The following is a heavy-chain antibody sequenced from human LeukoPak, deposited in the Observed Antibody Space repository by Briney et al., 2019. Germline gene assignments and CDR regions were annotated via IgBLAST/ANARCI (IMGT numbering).Heavy chain of an antibody. D-gene: IGHD1-26*01. CDR1: GFSLNTNEVG. V-gene: IGHV2-5*02. CDR2: VYWDDDK. CDR3: ALKVGPRFFDN. J-gene: IGHJ4*02. Sequence: SGPTLVNPTQTLTLTCTFSGFSLNTNEVGVGWIRQPPGKALEWLALVYWDDDKRYNPSLKSRLTITGDTSKNQVVLTMTNMDPVDAAIYYYALKVGPRFFDNWGQGILVTVSS.